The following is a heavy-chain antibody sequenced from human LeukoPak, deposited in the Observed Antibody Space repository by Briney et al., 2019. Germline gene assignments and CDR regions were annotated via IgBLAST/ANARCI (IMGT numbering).Heavy chain of an antibody. D-gene: IGHD6-19*01. J-gene: IGHJ5*02. Sequence: PSETLSLTCIVSGGSISTTTYYWDWVRQPPGKGLEFIGGIRYTGDTYYNPSLKSRVSMSVDTSKNQFSLHLNSVTAADTAIYYCVRRPSGLNWFDPWGQGTLVTVSS. CDR1: GGSISTTTYY. CDR2: IRYTGDT. V-gene: IGHV4-39*07. CDR3: VRRPSGLNWFDP.